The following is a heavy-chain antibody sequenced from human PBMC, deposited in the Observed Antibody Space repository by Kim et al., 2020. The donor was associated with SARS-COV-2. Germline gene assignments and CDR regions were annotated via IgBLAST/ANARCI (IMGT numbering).Heavy chain of an antibody. CDR1: GGSIRGFY. D-gene: IGHD6-19*01. V-gene: IGHV4-4*07. Sequence: SETLSLTCTVSGGSIRGFYWNWIRQSAGKGLEWIGQIYSSGSTNYNPSLKSRVTMSVDTSENQFSLKLTSATAADTAVYFCARDLGVAVAGGGSVGQIGYWGQGTLVTVSS. CDR2: IYSSGST. J-gene: IGHJ4*02. CDR3: ARDLGVAVAGGGSVGQIGY.